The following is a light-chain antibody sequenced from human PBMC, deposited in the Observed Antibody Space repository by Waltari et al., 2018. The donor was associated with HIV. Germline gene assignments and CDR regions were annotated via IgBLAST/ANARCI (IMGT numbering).Light chain of an antibody. CDR2: ENN. J-gene: IGLJ3*02. Sequence: QSVLTQPPSVSAAPGQKVTISCSGSHSNIGNNFVSWYQHLPGTAPKLLIYENNRRPPRIPVRFSASKTGTSATLGITGLQTGDEAIYYCATWDNSLRAMFGGGTKLTVL. CDR3: ATWDNSLRAM. V-gene: IGLV1-51*01. CDR1: HSNIGNNF.